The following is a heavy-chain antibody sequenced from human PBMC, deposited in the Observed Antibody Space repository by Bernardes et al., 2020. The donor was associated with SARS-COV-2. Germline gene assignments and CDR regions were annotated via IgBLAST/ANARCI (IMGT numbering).Heavy chain of an antibody. CDR2: SDPGHGEK. CDR1: GFSLTELS. J-gene: IGHJ5*01. Sequence: ASVKVSCKVSGFSLTELSMDWVRQAPGKGLEWMGGSDPGHGEKIYAEKFQGRVTMTEDTPTDTAYMELSGLSSEDTAIYFCATRSPHERRPLSRAYNWFDSWGQGTLVIVSS. D-gene: IGHD3-10*01. CDR3: ATRSPHERRPLSRAYNWFDS. V-gene: IGHV1-24*01.